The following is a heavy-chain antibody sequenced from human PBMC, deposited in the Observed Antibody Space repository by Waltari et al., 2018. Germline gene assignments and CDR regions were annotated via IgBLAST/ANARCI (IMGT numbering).Heavy chain of an antibody. CDR3: ALELRYFDWSLLDQSYYYYGMDV. Sequence: QVQLVQSGAEVKKPGSSVKVSCKASGGTFSSYAISWVRQAPGHGLEWMGGIIPIFGTANYAQKFQGRVTITADESTSTAYMELSSLRSEDTAVYYCALELRYFDWSLLDQSYYYYGMDVWGQGTTVTVSS. CDR2: IIPIFGTA. V-gene: IGHV1-69*13. J-gene: IGHJ6*02. D-gene: IGHD3-9*01. CDR1: GGTFSSYA.